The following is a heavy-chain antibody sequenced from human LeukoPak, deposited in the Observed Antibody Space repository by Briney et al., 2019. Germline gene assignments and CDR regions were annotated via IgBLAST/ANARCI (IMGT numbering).Heavy chain of an antibody. J-gene: IGHJ4*02. CDR3: ARHNSGIYWGYFDY. CDR2: ISSSSSYI. Sequence: GGSLRLSCAASGFTVSSNYMSWVRQAPGKGLEWVSSISSSSSYIYYADSVKGRFTISRDNAKNSLYLQMNSLRAEDTAVYYCARHNSGIYWGYFDYWGQGTLVTVSS. V-gene: IGHV3-21*01. CDR1: GFTVSSNY. D-gene: IGHD1-26*01.